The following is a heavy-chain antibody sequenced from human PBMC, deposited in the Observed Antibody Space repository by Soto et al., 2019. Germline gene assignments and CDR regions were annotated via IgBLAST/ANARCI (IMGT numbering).Heavy chain of an antibody. CDR3: ARRYCSGGSCYFDY. V-gene: IGHV4-59*08. Sequence: AETLSLTCTGSGGSISSYNWSWFRQPPGKGLEWIGYIYYSGSTNYNPSLKSRVTISVDTSKNQFSLKLSSVTAADTAVYYCARRYCSGGSCYFDYWGKGTLVTVSS. CDR2: IYYSGST. J-gene: IGHJ4*02. CDR1: GGSISSYN. D-gene: IGHD2-15*01.